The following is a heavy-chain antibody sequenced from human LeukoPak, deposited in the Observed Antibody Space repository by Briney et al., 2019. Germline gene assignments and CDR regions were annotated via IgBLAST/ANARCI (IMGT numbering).Heavy chain of an antibody. CDR2: IKQDGSEK. V-gene: IGHV3-7*04. CDR3: ARVGVLLWFGEFPGYFDY. CDR1: GFTFSSYW. Sequence: GGSLRLSCAASGFTFSSYWMSWVRQAPGKGLEWVANIKQDGSEKYYVDSVRGRFTISRDNAKNSLYLQMNSLRAEDTAVYYCARVGVLLWFGEFPGYFDYWGQGTLVTVSS. D-gene: IGHD3-10*01. J-gene: IGHJ4*02.